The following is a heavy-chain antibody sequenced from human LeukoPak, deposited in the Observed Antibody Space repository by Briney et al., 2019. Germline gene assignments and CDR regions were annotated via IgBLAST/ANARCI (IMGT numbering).Heavy chain of an antibody. CDR3: ARDQAQQLVIGYYYYMDV. D-gene: IGHD6-6*01. CDR1: GGSISSYY. V-gene: IGHV4-4*07. CDR2: IYTSGST. J-gene: IGHJ6*03. Sequence: LETLSLTCTVSGGSISSYYWSWIRQPAGKGLEWIGRIYTSGSTNYNPSLKSRVTMSVDTSKNQFSLKLSSVTAADTAVYYCARDQAQQLVIGYYYYMDVWGKGTTVTVSS.